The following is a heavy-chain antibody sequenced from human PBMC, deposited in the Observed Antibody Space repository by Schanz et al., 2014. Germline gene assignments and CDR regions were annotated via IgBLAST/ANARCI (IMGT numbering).Heavy chain of an antibody. CDR2: ISSSSGTI. CDR1: GFTFSNYG. D-gene: IGHD2-2*01. Sequence: VQLVESGGDLVKPGGSLRLSCEASGFTFSNYGMNWVRQAPEKGLEWVSYISSSSGTIYYAYSVKGRFTISRDNAKNLLYLQMNGLRAEDTAVYFCARDLSSLIQGDVWGKGTTVTVSS. J-gene: IGHJ6*04. CDR3: ARDLSSLIQGDV. V-gene: IGHV3-48*01.